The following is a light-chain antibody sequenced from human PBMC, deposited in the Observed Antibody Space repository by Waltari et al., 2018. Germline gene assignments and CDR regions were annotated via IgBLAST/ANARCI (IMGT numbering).Light chain of an antibody. CDR2: DVT. CDR1: SNDAGGYYY. V-gene: IGLV2-11*01. CDR3: CSRAGDYTWL. J-gene: IGLJ2*01. Sequence: QSALTQPRSVSGSPGQSVTISCSRTSNDAGGYYYVSWFQQFPGKAPKLLIYDVTQRPSGVPDRFSASKSGNTASLTISGLQPEDEATYYCCSRAGDYTWLFGGGTKVTVL.